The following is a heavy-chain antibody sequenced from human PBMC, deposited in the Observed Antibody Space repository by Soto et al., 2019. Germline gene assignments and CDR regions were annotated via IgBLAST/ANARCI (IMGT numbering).Heavy chain of an antibody. CDR1: GGSFSSNW. V-gene: IGHV4-4*02. D-gene: IGHD4-17*01. J-gene: IGHJ4*02. Sequence: SETLSLTCAVSGGSFSSNWWSWVRQPPGKGLEWIGEIHHSGSTNYNPSLNSRVTISIDKSKNQFSLNLSSVTAADTAVYFCTTRDYGFIRQYWGQGTLVTVSS. CDR3: TTRDYGFIRQY. CDR2: IHHSGST.